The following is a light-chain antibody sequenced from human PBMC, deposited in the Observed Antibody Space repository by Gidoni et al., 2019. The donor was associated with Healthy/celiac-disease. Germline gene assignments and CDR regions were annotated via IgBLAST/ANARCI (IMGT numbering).Light chain of an antibody. J-gene: IGKJ1*01. V-gene: IGKV2-28*01. CDR3: MQALQTPWT. Sequence: DIVMTQSPLSLPGTPGEPASISCRASQSLLHRNGNNYLEWYLQKPGQSPQLLIYLGSNRASGVHDRFSGSVSGTDFTLKISRVEAEDVGVYYCMQALQTPWTFXXXTKVEIK. CDR1: QSLLHRNGNNY. CDR2: LGS.